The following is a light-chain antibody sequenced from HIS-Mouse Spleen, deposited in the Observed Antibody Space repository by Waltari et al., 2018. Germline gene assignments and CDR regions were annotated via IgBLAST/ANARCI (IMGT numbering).Light chain of an antibody. CDR2: EVS. V-gene: IGLV2-14*01. Sequence: QSALTQPASVSGSPGQSIPISCTGTSSDVGGYNYVSWYQQHPGKAPKLMIYEVSNRPSGVSNRFSVSKSGNTASLTISGLQAEDEADYYCSSYAGSNNLVFGGGTKLTVL. CDR1: SSDVGGYNY. CDR3: SSYAGSNNLV. J-gene: IGLJ2*01.